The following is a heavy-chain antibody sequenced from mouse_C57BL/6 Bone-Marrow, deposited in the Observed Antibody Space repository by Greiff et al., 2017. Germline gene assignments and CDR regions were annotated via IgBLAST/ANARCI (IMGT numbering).Heavy chain of an antibody. J-gene: IGHJ1*03. CDR3: ARRGYYGSILYWYFDV. D-gene: IGHD1-1*01. V-gene: IGHV5-6*02. CDR2: ISSGGSYT. Sequence: EVNVVESGGDLVKPGGSLKLSCAASGFTFSSYGMSWVRQTPDKRLEWVATISSGGSYTYYPDSVKGRFTISRDNAKNTLYLQMSSLKSEDTAMYYCARRGYYGSILYWYFDVWGTGTTVTVSS. CDR1: GFTFSSYG.